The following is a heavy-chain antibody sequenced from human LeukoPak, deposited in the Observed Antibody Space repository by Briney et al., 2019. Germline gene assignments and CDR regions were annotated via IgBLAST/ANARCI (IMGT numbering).Heavy chain of an antibody. V-gene: IGHV5-51*01. CDR3: ARALRNFDY. CDR2: IYPGDSDT. Sequence: VESLKISCQGSGYSFTSCWIGWVRQMPGEGLEWMGIIYPGDSDTRYSPSFQGQVTISADKSISTAYLQWSSLKASDTAMYYCARALRNFDYWGQGTLVTVSS. J-gene: IGHJ4*02. CDR1: GYSFTSCW. D-gene: IGHD4-17*01.